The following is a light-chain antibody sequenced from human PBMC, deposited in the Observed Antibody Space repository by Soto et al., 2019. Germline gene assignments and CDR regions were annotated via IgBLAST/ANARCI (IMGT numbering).Light chain of an antibody. V-gene: IGKV3-20*01. Sequence: EIVLTQSPGTLSLSPGERATLSCRASQSVSNTNLAWYQQKPGQAPRLLIYGSSSRATGIPDRFSGSGSGPEFTLTISRLEPEDFAVYYCQQYGSAPRTFGQGTKVEIK. J-gene: IGKJ1*01. CDR1: QSVSNTN. CDR3: QQYGSAPRT. CDR2: GSS.